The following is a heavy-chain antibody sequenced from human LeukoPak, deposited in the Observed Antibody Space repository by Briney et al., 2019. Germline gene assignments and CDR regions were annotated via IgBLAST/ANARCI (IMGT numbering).Heavy chain of an antibody. Sequence: SETLSLTCTVSGGSISSYYWSWIRQPPGKGLEWIGYIYHSGSTNYNPSLKSRVTISVDTSKNQFSLKLSSVTAADTAVYYCARHIAAAATNWFDPWGQGTLVTVSS. D-gene: IGHD6-13*01. CDR2: IYHSGST. V-gene: IGHV4-59*01. CDR3: ARHIAAAATNWFDP. J-gene: IGHJ5*02. CDR1: GGSISSYY.